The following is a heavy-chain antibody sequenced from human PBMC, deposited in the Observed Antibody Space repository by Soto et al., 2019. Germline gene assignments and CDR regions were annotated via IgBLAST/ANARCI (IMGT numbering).Heavy chain of an antibody. Sequence: EVQLVESGGGLVKPGGSLRLSCAASGFTFSSHSMNWVRQAPGKGLEWVSSISSSSTYIYYADSVKGRFTISRDNAKNSLYLQMNSVSAEDTAVYYCASHPRDSSGYWYYFDYWGQGTLVTVSS. CDR3: ASHPRDSSGYWYYFDY. CDR2: ISSSSTYI. CDR1: GFTFSSHS. V-gene: IGHV3-21*01. D-gene: IGHD3-22*01. J-gene: IGHJ4*02.